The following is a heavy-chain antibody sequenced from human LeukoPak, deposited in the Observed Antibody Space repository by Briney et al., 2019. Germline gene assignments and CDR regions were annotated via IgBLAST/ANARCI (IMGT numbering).Heavy chain of an antibody. CDR2: ISYDGSNK. V-gene: IGHV3-30*04. J-gene: IGHJ4*02. Sequence: GGSLRLSCAASGFTFSSYAMHWVRQAPGKGLEWVAVISYDGSNKYYADSVKGRFTISRDNSKNTLYLQINSLRAEDTAVYYCAKDHLLGIVVADRDYWGQGTLVTVSS. CDR1: GFTFSSYA. CDR3: AKDHLLGIVVADRDY. D-gene: IGHD6-19*01.